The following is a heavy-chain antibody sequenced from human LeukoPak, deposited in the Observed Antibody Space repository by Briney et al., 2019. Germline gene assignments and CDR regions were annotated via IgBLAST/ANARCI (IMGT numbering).Heavy chain of an antibody. Sequence: SETLSLTCAVYGGSFSGYYWSWIRQPPGKGLEWIGEINHSGSTNYNPSLKSRVTTSVDTSKNQFSLKLSSVTAADTAVYYCASLRRAVLLWFGELPPPYWGQGTLVTVSS. CDR2: INHSGST. V-gene: IGHV4-34*01. CDR3: ASLRRAVLLWFGELPPPY. J-gene: IGHJ4*02. D-gene: IGHD3-10*01. CDR1: GGSFSGYY.